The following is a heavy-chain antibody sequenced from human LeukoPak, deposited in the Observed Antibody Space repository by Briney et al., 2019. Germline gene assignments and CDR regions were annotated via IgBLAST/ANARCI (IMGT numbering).Heavy chain of an antibody. V-gene: IGHV3-33*01. Sequence: GGSLRLSCAASGFTFSSYGMHWVRQAPGKGLEWVAVIWYDGSNKYYADSVKGRFTISRDNYKNTLYLQMNSLRAEDTAVYYCAREDDSSGAFDIWGQGTMVTVSS. CDR2: IWYDGSNK. CDR1: GFTFSSYG. CDR3: AREDDSSGAFDI. D-gene: IGHD3-22*01. J-gene: IGHJ3*02.